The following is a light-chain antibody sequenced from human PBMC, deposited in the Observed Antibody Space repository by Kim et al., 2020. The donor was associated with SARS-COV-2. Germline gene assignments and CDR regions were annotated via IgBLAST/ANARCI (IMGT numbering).Light chain of an antibody. CDR1: QRINTN. Sequence: SVSPGERVTLACRASQRINTNVAWYQQKPGQAPRLLIYSASTRATGIPARFSGSGSGTDFTLTISSLQSEDFAVYYCQQYNTWWTFGQGTKVDIK. CDR3: QQYNTWWT. J-gene: IGKJ1*01. V-gene: IGKV3-15*01. CDR2: SAS.